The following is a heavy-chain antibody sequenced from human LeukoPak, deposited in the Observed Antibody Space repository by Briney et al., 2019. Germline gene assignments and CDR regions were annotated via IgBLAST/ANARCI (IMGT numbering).Heavy chain of an antibody. Sequence: ASVKVSCKASGYTFTGYYMHWVRQAPGQGLEWMGWINPNSGGTNYAQKFQGRVIMTRDTSISTAYMELSRLRSDDTAVYYCARDKSVTMIVVVDDAFDIWGQGTMVTVSS. CDR1: GYTFTGYY. CDR2: INPNSGGT. D-gene: IGHD3-22*01. CDR3: ARDKSVTMIVVVDDAFDI. J-gene: IGHJ3*02. V-gene: IGHV1-2*02.